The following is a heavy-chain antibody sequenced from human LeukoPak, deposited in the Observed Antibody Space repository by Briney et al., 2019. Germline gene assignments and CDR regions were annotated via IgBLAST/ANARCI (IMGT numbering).Heavy chain of an antibody. CDR1: GYTFTGYY. J-gene: IGHJ4*02. V-gene: IGHV1-2*02. CDR3: ARSQYSSSWGCYY. CDR2: INPNSGGT. D-gene: IGHD6-13*01. Sequence: ASVKVSCKASGYTFTGYYMHWVRQAPGQGLEWMGWINPNSGGTNYAQKFQGRVTMTRDTSISTAYMELSRLRSDDTAVYYCARSQYSSSWGCYYWGQGTLVTVS.